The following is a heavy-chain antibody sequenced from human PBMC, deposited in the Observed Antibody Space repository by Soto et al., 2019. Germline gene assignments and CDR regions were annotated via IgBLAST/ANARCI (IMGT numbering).Heavy chain of an antibody. D-gene: IGHD5-12*01. CDR1: GFTFSSYG. J-gene: IGHJ6*02. V-gene: IGHV3-30*18. CDR3: AKRGRDGYNYPYYGMDV. Sequence: QPGGSLRLSCAASGFTFSSYGMHWVRQAPGKGLEWVAVISYGGSNKYYADSVKGRFTISRDNSKNTLYLQMNSLRAEDTAVYYCAKRGRDGYNYPYYGMDVWGQGTTVTVSS. CDR2: ISYGGSNK.